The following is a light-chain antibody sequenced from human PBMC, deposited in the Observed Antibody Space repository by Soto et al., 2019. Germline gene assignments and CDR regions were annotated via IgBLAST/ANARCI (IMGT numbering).Light chain of an antibody. CDR2: AAS. V-gene: IGKV1-39*01. J-gene: IGKJ5*01. CDR1: QSISIY. CDR3: QQTYTTPSTT. Sequence: DIQMTQSPSSLSASVGARVTITCRASQSISIYLNWYQQKPGKAPKLLMYAASSLQSGVPSRFSGSGSGTDFTLTIDSLQPEDSATYYCQQTYTTPSTTFGQGTRLEIK.